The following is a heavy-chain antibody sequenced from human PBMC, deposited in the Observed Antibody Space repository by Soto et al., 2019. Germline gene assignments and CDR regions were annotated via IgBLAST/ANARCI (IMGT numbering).Heavy chain of an antibody. Sequence: PSETLSLTCTVSGGSISSGGYYWSWIRQHPGKGLEWIGYIYYSGSTYYNPSLKSRVTISVDTSKNQFSLKLSSVTAADTAVYYCARDPSLYESYGMDVWDQGTTVTVSS. V-gene: IGHV4-31*03. D-gene: IGHD2-8*01. J-gene: IGHJ6*02. CDR3: ARDPSLYESYGMDV. CDR1: GGSISSGGYY. CDR2: IYYSGST.